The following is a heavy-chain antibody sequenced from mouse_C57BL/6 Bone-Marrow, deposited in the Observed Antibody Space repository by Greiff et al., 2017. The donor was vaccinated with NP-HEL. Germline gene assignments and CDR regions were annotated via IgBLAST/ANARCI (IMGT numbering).Heavy chain of an antibody. V-gene: IGHV1-62-2*01. CDR1: GYTFTGYW. D-gene: IGHD2-2*01. Sequence: QVQLQQSGAELMKPGASVKLSCKATGYTFTGYWIEWVKQRSGQGLEWIGWFYPGSGSIKYNEKFKDKATLTADKSSSTVYMELSRLTSEKSAVYFCERNEEGWLPPWFAYWGQGTLVTVSA. CDR3: ERNEEGWLPPWFAY. CDR2: FYPGSGSI. J-gene: IGHJ3*01.